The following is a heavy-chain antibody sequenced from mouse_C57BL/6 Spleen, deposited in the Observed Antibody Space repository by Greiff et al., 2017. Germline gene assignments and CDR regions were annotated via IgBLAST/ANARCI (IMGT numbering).Heavy chain of an antibody. V-gene: IGHV1-4*01. CDR1: GYTFTSYT. Sequence: LVESGAELARPGASVKMSCKASGYTFTSYTMHWVKQRTGQGLEWIGYINPSSGYTKYNQKFKDKATLTADKSTSTAYMQLGSLKSEDSAVYDCAGPSIADGSSLFAYWGQGTLVTVSS. CDR2: INPSSGYT. D-gene: IGHD2-3*01. J-gene: IGHJ3*01. CDR3: AGPSIADGSSLFAY.